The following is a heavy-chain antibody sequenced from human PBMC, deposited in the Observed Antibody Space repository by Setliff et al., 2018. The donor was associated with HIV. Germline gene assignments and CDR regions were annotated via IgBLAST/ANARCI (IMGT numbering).Heavy chain of an antibody. J-gene: IGHJ3*02. Sequence: ASVKVSCKASGYIFTSYYVHWVRQAPGQGLEWMGIINPSGAITSYAQKFQGRVTLSADTSIHTAYMELSSLRSEDTAIYYCSAEGNIFDIWGQGTMVTVSS. CDR2: INPSGAIT. CDR1: GYIFTSYY. V-gene: IGHV1-46*01. CDR3: SAEGNIFDI. D-gene: IGHD6-13*01.